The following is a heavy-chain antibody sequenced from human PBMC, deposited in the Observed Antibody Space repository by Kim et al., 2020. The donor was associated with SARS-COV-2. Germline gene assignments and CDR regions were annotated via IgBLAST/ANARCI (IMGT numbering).Heavy chain of an antibody. CDR3: ARGLLTWIQLDY. D-gene: IGHD5-18*01. J-gene: IGHJ4*02. V-gene: IGHV4-59*01. Sequence: SETLSLTCTVSGGSISSYYWSWIRQPPGKGLEWIGYIYYSGSTNYNPSLKSRVTISVDTSKNQFSLKLSSVTAADTAVYYCARGLLTWIQLDYWGQGTLVTVSS. CDR2: IYYSGST. CDR1: GGSISSYY.